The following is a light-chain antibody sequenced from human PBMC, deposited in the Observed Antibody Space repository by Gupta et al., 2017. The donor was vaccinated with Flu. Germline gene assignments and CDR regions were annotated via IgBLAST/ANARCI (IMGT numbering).Light chain of an antibody. CDR2: GAS. CDR3: QQYSGSLSWT. CDR1: QTIKSNY. V-gene: IGKV3-20*01. Sequence: SVLTQSPDTLSFSPGERVTLSCRASQTIKSNYLAWYQQKPGRAPRLLIYGASTRATGIPDRFSGSGSGTDFNLTISRLEPEDVAVYYCQQYSGSLSWTFGQGTKVEI. J-gene: IGKJ1*01.